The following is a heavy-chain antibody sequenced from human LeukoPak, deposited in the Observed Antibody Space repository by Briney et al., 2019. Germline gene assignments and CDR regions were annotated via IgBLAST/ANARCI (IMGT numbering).Heavy chain of an antibody. CDR3: ARLRPSIAARPTTDY. CDR1: GGSFSGYY. J-gene: IGHJ4*02. V-gene: IGHV4-34*01. Sequence: SETLSLTCAVYGGSFSGYYWSWIRQPPGKGLEWIGEINHSGSTNYNPSLKSRVTISVDTSKNQFSLKLSSMTAADTAVYYCARLRPSIAARPTTDYWGQGTLVTVSS. D-gene: IGHD6-6*01. CDR2: INHSGST.